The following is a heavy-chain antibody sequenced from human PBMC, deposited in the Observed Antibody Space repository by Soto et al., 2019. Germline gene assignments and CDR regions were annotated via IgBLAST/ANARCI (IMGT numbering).Heavy chain of an antibody. J-gene: IGHJ3*02. CDR1: GFTFSSYA. CDR3: ARRRDGYSLDAFDI. V-gene: IGHV3-30-3*01. D-gene: IGHD5-18*01. Sequence: QVPLVESGGGVVQPGRSLRLSCAASGFTFSSYAMHWVRQAPGKGLEWVAVISYDGSNKYYADSVKGRFTISRDNSKNTRYLQMNSLRAEDTAVYYCARRRDGYSLDAFDIWGQGTMVTVSS. CDR2: ISYDGSNK.